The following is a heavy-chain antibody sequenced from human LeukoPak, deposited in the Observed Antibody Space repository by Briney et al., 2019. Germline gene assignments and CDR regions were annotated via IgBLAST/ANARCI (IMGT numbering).Heavy chain of an antibody. CDR2: IKYDGSEQ. V-gene: IGHV3-7*03. Sequence: AGSLRLSCTSSGFIFSSHWMNWVRQAPGKGPEWVANIKYDGSEQYYVDSVKGRFSISRDNTKNLLYLQMNSLRVEDTAVYYCARDYGWSFANWGQGTLVTVSS. CDR1: GFIFSSHW. CDR3: ARDYGWSFAN. J-gene: IGHJ4*02. D-gene: IGHD3-10*01.